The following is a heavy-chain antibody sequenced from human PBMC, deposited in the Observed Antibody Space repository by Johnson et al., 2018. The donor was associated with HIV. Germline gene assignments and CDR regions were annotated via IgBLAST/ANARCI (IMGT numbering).Heavy chain of an antibody. CDR2: VNWNGGST. CDR1: GFTFSDYY. D-gene: IGHD1-26*01. J-gene: IGHJ3*02. Sequence: VQLVESGGGVVRPGGSLRLSCAASGFTFSDYYMSWIRQAPGKGLEWVSGVNWNGGSTGYADSVQGRFSISRDNLKNTLYLQMNSLRAEDTAGYYCAKARGELLGFDAFDIWGQGTMVTVSS. V-gene: IGHV3-20*04. CDR3: AKARGELLGFDAFDI.